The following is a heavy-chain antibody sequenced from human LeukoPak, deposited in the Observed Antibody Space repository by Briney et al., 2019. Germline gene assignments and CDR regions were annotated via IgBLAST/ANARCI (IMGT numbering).Heavy chain of an antibody. Sequence: SVKVSCKASGYTFTGYYIHWVRQAPGQGLEWMGRIIPILGIANYAQKFQGRVTITADKSTSTAYMELSSLRAEDTAVYYCAKDLAAVAAKGGYWGQGTLVTVSS. CDR1: GYTFTGYY. J-gene: IGHJ4*02. V-gene: IGHV1-69*04. CDR3: AKDLAAVAAKGGY. CDR2: IIPILGIA. D-gene: IGHD6-19*01.